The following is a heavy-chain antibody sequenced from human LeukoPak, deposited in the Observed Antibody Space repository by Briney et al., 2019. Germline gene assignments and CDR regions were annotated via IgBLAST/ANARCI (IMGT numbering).Heavy chain of an antibody. D-gene: IGHD4-17*01. CDR3: ARDSGDYHFDY. Sequence: SETLSLTCTVSDDSISDYYRGWIRQPPGKGLEWIGYFHNSGTSTYNPSLKSRVTISVDTSKNQFSLKLSSVTAADTAVYYCARDSGDYHFDYWGQGTLVTVSS. CDR1: DDSISDYY. CDR2: FHNSGTS. J-gene: IGHJ4*02. V-gene: IGHV4-59*01.